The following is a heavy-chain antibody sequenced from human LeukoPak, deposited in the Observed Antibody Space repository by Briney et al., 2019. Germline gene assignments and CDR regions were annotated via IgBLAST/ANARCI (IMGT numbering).Heavy chain of an antibody. CDR3: ARRAAGTFDY. CDR2: IYYSGST. Sequence: SETLSLTCTVSGGSISSSSYYWGWIRQPPGMGLEWIGSIYYSGSTYYNPSLKSRVSISMDTSKNQFSLNLNSVTAADTAVYCCARRAAGTFDYWGQGTLVTVSS. CDR1: GGSISSSSYY. V-gene: IGHV4-39*01. J-gene: IGHJ4*02. D-gene: IGHD6-13*01.